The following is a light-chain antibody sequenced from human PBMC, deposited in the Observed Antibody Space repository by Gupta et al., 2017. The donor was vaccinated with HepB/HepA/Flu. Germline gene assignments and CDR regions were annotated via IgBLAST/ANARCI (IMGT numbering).Light chain of an antibody. Sequence: ASVGDRVTITCRASQDISSYLAWFQQKPGKAPSLLIYAASTLQSGVPSRFSGSRSGTEFTLTISSLQPEDFATYYCQQSDDYPLTFGGGTKVEIK. J-gene: IGKJ4*01. CDR3: QQSDDYPLT. V-gene: IGKV1-9*01. CDR1: QDISSY. CDR2: AAS.